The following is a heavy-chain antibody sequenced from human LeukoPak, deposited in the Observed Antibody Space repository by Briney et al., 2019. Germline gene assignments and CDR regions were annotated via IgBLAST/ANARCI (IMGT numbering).Heavy chain of an antibody. J-gene: IGHJ4*02. D-gene: IGHD3-16*01. CDR1: GGSFSGYY. CDR3: ARPRGGPFDY. V-gene: IGHV3-21*01. CDR2: ISSSSSYI. Sequence: ETLSLTCAVYGGSFSGYYWSWIRQPPGKGLEWVSSISSSSSYIYYADSVKGRFTISRDNAKNPLYLQMNSLRAEDTAVYYCARPRGGPFDYWGQGTLVTVSS.